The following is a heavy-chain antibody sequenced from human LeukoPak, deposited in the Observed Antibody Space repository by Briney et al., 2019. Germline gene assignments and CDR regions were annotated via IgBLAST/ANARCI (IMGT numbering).Heavy chain of an antibody. D-gene: IGHD2-21*01. J-gene: IGHJ4*02. CDR1: GYTFTGYY. Sequence: ASVKVSCKASGYTFTGYYMHWVRQAPGQGLEWMGWINPNSGGTNYAQKFQGRVTMTRDTSISTAYMEMSRLRSDDTAVYECARAQRRGAYCGGDCYSFWGQGTLVTVSS. CDR3: ARAQRRGAYCGGDCYSF. CDR2: INPNSGGT. V-gene: IGHV1-2*02.